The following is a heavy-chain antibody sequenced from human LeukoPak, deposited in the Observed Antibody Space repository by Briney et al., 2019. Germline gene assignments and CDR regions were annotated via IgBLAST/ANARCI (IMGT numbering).Heavy chain of an antibody. Sequence: APVKVSCKASGYTFTSYGISWVRQAPGQGLEWMGWISAYNGNTNYAQKLQGRVTMTTDTSTSTAYMELRSLRSDDTAVYYCARDHYDILTGYYTNYYYYYYMDVWGKGTTVTISS. CDR3: ARDHYDILTGYYTNYYYYYYMDV. CDR1: GYTFTSYG. CDR2: ISAYNGNT. V-gene: IGHV1-18*01. D-gene: IGHD3-9*01. J-gene: IGHJ6*03.